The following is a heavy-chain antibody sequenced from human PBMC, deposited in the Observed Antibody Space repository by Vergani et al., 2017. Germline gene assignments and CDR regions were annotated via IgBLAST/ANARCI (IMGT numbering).Heavy chain of an antibody. V-gene: IGHV3-73*01. J-gene: IGHJ3*02. CDR3: TTTNFWSGTLYAFDI. CDR1: GFTFSGSA. CDR2: IRSKANSSAT. D-gene: IGHD3-3*01. Sequence: EVQLVESGGGLVQPGGSLKLSCAASGFTFSGSAMHWVRQASGKGLEWVGRIRSKANSSATAYAASVKGRFTISRDDSKNTAYLQMNSLKTEDTAVYYCTTTNFWSGTLYAFDIWGQGTMVTVSS.